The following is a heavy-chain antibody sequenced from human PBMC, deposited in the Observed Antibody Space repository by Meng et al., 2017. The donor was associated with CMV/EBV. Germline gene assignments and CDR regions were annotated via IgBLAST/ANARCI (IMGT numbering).Heavy chain of an antibody. CDR1: GDSVSSNSAA. Sequence: SETLSLTCAISGDSVSSNSAAWNWIRQSPSRGLEWLGRTYYRSKWYNDYAVSVKSRITINPDTSKNQFSLQLNSVTPEDTAVYYCAREWTYNWNCRGWFDPWGQGTLVTVSS. J-gene: IGHJ5*02. V-gene: IGHV6-1*01. D-gene: IGHD1-7*01. CDR3: AREWTYNWNCRGWFDP. CDR2: TYYRSKWYN.